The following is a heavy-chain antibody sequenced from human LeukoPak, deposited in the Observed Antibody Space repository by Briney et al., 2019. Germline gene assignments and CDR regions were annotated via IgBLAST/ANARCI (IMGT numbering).Heavy chain of an antibody. CDR3: ARDEYYFGSGSYFYFDY. V-gene: IGHV1-18*01. CDR1: GYTFTSYG. Sequence: ASMKVSCKASGYTFTSYGISWVRQAPGQGLEWMGWISAYNGNTNYAQKLQGRVTMTTDTSTSTAYMELRSLRSDDTAVYYCARDEYYFGSGSYFYFDYWGQGTLVTVSS. D-gene: IGHD3-10*01. CDR2: ISAYNGNT. J-gene: IGHJ4*02.